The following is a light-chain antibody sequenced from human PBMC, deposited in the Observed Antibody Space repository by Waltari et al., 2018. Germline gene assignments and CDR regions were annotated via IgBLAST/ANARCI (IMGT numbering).Light chain of an antibody. CDR3: QHYNNWIT. Sequence: EIVMTQSPATLSVSPGERATLSCRASQSVASNLAWYRQKPGQTPRPLIYGASTRATGVPARFSGSGSGTEFTLTISSLQSEDFAVYYCQHYNNWITFGQGTRLEIK. V-gene: IGKV3-15*01. CDR2: GAS. CDR1: QSVASN. J-gene: IGKJ5*01.